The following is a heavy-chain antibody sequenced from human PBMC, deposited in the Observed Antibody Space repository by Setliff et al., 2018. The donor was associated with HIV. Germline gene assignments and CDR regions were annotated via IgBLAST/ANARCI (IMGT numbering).Heavy chain of an antibody. D-gene: IGHD3-22*01. Sequence: SETLSLTCTVSGGSISSGGYYWSWIRQHPGKGLEWIGYIYYSGSTDYNSSLKNRVTMSVDTSNNLFSLIMTSVTAADTAVYYCARAGDYYDSRNYLTRGPTAFDIWGQGTMVTVSS. CDR2: IYYSGST. CDR1: GGSISSGGYY. V-gene: IGHV4-61*08. CDR3: ARAGDYYDSRNYLTRGPTAFDI. J-gene: IGHJ3*02.